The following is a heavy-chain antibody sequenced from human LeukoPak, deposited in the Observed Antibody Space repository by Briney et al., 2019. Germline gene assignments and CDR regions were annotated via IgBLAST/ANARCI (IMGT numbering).Heavy chain of an antibody. CDR1: GFTFDDYA. J-gene: IGHJ4*02. CDR3: AKHGGNSGYFDY. CDR2: ISWNSGSI. V-gene: IGHV3-9*01. Sequence: PGGSLRLSCAASGFTFDDYAMHWVRQAPGKGLEWVSGISWNSGSIGYADSVKGRFTISRDNSKNTLYLQMNSLRAEDTAVYYCAKHGGNSGYFDYWGQGTLVTVSS. D-gene: IGHD4-23*01.